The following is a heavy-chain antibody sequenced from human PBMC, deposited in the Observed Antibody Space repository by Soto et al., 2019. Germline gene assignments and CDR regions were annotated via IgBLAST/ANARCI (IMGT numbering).Heavy chain of an antibody. V-gene: IGHV3-23*01. D-gene: IGHD6-19*01. CDR1: GFTFSGYA. CDR3: AKGPHSSGWHYFDY. Sequence: LRLSCAASGFTFSGYAMSWVRQAPGKGLEWVSTVSGSGGNTYYADSVKGRFTISRDNSENTLYLQMISLRAEDMAIYYCAKGPHSSGWHYFDYWGQGTLVTVSS. J-gene: IGHJ4*02. CDR2: VSGSGGNT.